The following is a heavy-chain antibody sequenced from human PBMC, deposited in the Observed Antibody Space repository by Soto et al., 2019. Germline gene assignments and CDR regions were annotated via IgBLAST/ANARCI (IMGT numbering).Heavy chain of an antibody. D-gene: IGHD4-17*01. CDR2: ISYDGSNK. J-gene: IGHJ6*02. CDR3: AKGRGRATVVMTYYYYGMDV. Sequence: GGSLRLSCAASGFTFSSYVMHWVRQAPGKGLEWVAVISYDGSNKYYADSVKGRFTISRDNSKNTLYLQMNRLRAEDTAVYYCAKGRGRATVVMTYYYYGMDVWGQGTTVTVSS. CDR1: GFTFSSYV. V-gene: IGHV3-30*18.